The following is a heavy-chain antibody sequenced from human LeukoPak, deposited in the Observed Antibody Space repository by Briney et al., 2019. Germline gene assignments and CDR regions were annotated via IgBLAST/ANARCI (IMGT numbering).Heavy chain of an antibody. CDR2: IYYSGST. CDR3: ARGNMVRGVILRYYFDY. CDR1: GDSISSGSYY. V-gene: IGHV4-39*01. D-gene: IGHD3-10*01. Sequence: SETLSLTCTASGDSISSGSYYWGWIRQPPGKGLEWIGSIYYSGSTYYNPSLKSRVTISVDTSKNQFSLKLSSVTAADTAVYYCARGNMVRGVILRYYFDYWGQGTLVTVSS. J-gene: IGHJ4*02.